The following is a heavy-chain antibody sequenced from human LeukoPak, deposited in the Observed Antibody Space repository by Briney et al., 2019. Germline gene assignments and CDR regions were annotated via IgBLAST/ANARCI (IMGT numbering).Heavy chain of an antibody. CDR2: ITWHSENI. CDR1: GFTFDDYA. Sequence: GRSLRLSCVASGFTFDDYAMHWVRQAPGKGLEWVSGITWHSENIDYADPVKGRFTISRDNAKNSLYLQMNNLRAEDTALYFCVAVPETDFWIGFYLDYWGQGILVTVSS. J-gene: IGHJ4*02. V-gene: IGHV3-9*01. CDR3: VAVPETDFWIGFYLDY. D-gene: IGHD3-3*01.